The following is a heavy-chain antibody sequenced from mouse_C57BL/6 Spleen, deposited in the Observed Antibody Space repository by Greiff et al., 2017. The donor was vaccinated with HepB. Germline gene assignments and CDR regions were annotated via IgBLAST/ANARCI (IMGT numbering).Heavy chain of an antibody. D-gene: IGHD4-1*01. CDR1: GYTFTDYY. Sequence: VQLQQSGPELVKPGASVKISCKASGYTFTDYYMNWVKQSHGKSLEWIGDINPNNGGTSYNQKFKGKATLTVDKSSSTAYMELRSLTSEDSAVYYCARGGLGPFDYWGQGTTLTVSS. V-gene: IGHV1-26*01. J-gene: IGHJ2*01. CDR3: ARGGLGPFDY. CDR2: INPNNGGT.